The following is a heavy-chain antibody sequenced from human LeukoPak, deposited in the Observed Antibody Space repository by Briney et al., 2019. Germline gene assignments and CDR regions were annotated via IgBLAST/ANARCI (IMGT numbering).Heavy chain of an antibody. CDR1: GFTFDDYA. Sequence: GGSLRLSCAASGFTFDDYAMHWVRQAPGKGLEWVSGISWNSGSIGYADSVKGRFTISRDNAKNSLYLRMNSLRAEDTALYYCAKDSGYSYGYGDFDYWGQGTLVTVSS. V-gene: IGHV3-9*01. CDR2: ISWNSGSI. D-gene: IGHD5-18*01. J-gene: IGHJ4*02. CDR3: AKDSGYSYGYGDFDY.